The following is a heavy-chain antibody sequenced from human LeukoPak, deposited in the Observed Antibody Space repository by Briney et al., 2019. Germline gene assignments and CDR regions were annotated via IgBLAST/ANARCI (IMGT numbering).Heavy chain of an antibody. V-gene: IGHV4-34*01. CDR3: ARDTRLRYFVN. Sequence: PSETLSLTCTVSGGSISSYYWSWIRQPAGKGLEWIGEINHSGSTNYNPSLKSRVTISVDTSKNQFSLKLSSVTAADTAVYYCARDTRLRYFVNWGQGTLVTVSS. D-gene: IGHD3-9*01. CDR2: INHSGST. J-gene: IGHJ4*02. CDR1: GGSISSYY.